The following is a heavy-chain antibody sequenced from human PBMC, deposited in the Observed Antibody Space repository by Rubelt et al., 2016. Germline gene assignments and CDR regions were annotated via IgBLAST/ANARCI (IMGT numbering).Heavy chain of an antibody. Sequence: QVQLQLWGAGLLKPSETLSLTCAVYGGSFSGYYWSWIRQAPGKGLEWIGEINHSGRTNYKPALKSRVTISINTSKKQFSLKQDSVTAADTAVDYCARSGDIGDHYATMDLWGRGTLFTVSS. CDR2: INHSGRT. D-gene: IGHD5-24*01. V-gene: IGHV4-34*01. CDR1: GGSFSGYY. J-gene: IGHJ2*01. CDR3: ARSGDIGDHYATMDL.